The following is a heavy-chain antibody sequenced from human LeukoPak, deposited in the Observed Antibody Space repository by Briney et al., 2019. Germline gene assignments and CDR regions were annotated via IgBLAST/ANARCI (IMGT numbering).Heavy chain of an antibody. Sequence: LSQTLSLTCAISGDSVSSNSAAWNWIRQSPSRGLEWLGRTYYRSKWYNDYAVSVKSRITINPDTSKNQFSLQLNSVTPEDAAVYYCARVGGSSWVFDYWGQGTLVTVSS. CDR2: TYYRSKWYN. V-gene: IGHV6-1*01. J-gene: IGHJ4*02. CDR1: GDSVSSNSAA. D-gene: IGHD6-13*01. CDR3: ARVGGSSWVFDY.